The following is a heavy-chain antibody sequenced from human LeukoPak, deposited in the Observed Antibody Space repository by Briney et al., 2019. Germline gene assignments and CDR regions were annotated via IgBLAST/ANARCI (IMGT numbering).Heavy chain of an antibody. CDR2: ISSSSSYI. D-gene: IGHD6-19*01. CDR3: ARDPIAVADSDY. V-gene: IGHV3-21*01. CDR1: GFTFSSYS. J-gene: IGHJ4*02. Sequence: PGRSLRLSCAASGFTFSSYSMNWVRQAPGKGLEWVSSISSSSSYIYYADSVKGRFTISRDNAKNSLYLQMNSLRAEDTAVYYCARDPIAVADSDYWGQGTLVTVSS.